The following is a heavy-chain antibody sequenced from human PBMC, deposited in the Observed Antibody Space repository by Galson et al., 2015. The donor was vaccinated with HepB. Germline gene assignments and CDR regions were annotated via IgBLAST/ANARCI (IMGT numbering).Heavy chain of an antibody. Sequence: PALVKPTQTLTLTCTFSGFSLSTYGVGVGWIRQPPGKALGWLALIYWDGDKRYSPFLERRLSITMDTSKNQVVLTLTNMDPVDTATYYCAHTFYSGGWYDSHYFDYWGQGALVTVSS. CDR2: IYWDGDK. D-gene: IGHD6-19*01. J-gene: IGHJ4*02. CDR1: GFSLSTYGVG. CDR3: AHTFYSGGWYDSHYFDY. V-gene: IGHV2-5*02.